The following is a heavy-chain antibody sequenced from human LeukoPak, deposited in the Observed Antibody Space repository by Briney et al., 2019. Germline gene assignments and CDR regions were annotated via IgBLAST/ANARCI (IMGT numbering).Heavy chain of an antibody. D-gene: IGHD2-15*01. V-gene: IGHV4-34*01. CDR2: INHSGST. CDR3: ATYHSSFDY. Sequence: SETLSLTCAVCGGSFSGYYWSWIRQPPGKGLEWIGEINHSGSTNYNPSLKSRVTISVDTSKNQFSLKLSSVTAADTAVYYCATYHSSFDYWGQGTLVTVSS. CDR1: GGSFSGYY. J-gene: IGHJ4*02.